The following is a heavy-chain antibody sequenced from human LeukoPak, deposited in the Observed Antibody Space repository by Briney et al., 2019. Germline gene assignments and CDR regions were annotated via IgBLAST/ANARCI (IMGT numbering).Heavy chain of an antibody. D-gene: IGHD6-13*01. V-gene: IGHV3-66*02. CDR3: ARAMYSSSRTFDY. CDR1: GFTVSSNY. J-gene: IGHJ4*02. Sequence: PGGSLRLSCAASGFTVSSNYVSWVRQAPGKGLEWVSVIYSGGSTYYADSVKGRFTISRDNSKNTLYLQMNSLRAEDTAVYYCARAMYSSSRTFDYWGQGTLVTVSS. CDR2: IYSGGST.